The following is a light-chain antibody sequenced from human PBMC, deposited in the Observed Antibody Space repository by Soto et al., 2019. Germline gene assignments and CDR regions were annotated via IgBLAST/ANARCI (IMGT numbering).Light chain of an antibody. V-gene: IGLV1-44*01. Sequence: QSVLTQPPSASESPGQRVTISCSGSSSNVGSNAVNWYQQLPGTAPTLLIYSNNERLSGVPDRFSGSKSGTSASLAISGLQSEDEADYYCATWDDSLNGYVFGTGTKVTV. CDR2: SNN. CDR1: SSNVGSNA. CDR3: ATWDDSLNGYV. J-gene: IGLJ1*01.